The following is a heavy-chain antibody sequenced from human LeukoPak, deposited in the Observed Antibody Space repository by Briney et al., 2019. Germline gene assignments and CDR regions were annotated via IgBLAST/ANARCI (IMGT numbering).Heavy chain of an antibody. V-gene: IGHV3-21*01. CDR1: GFTFSSYS. CDR2: ISSSSSYI. D-gene: IGHD2-2*02. CDR3: ARLYCSSTSCHTLYYYYMDV. Sequence: PGGSLRLSCAASGFTFSSYSMNWVRQAPGKGLEWVSSISSSSSYIYYADSVKGRFTISRDNAKNSLYLQMNSLRAEDTALYYCARLYCSSTSCHTLYYYYMDVWGKGTTVTVSS. J-gene: IGHJ6*03.